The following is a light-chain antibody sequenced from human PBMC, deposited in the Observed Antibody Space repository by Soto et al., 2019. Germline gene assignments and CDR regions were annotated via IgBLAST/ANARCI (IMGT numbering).Light chain of an antibody. J-gene: IGKJ2*01. V-gene: IGKV3-20*01. CDR2: GAS. Sequence: EIVLTQSPGTLSLSPGERATLSCRASQGVRSNFLAWYQQKSGQAPRLLIYGASTRATGIPDRFSGSGSGTDFTLTISRLEPEDFAVYYCQQYGVSPLYTFGRGTKVEIK. CDR1: QGVRSNF. CDR3: QQYGVSPLYT.